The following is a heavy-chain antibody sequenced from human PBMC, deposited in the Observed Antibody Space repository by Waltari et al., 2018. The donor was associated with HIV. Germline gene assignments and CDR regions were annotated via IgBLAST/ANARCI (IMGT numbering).Heavy chain of an antibody. CDR1: GFSFPNAW. CDR2: IRSQVDTGTT. CDR3: APDSHDYGPVGNS. Sequence: EVRLVESGGRLVRPGGSLRLSCATSGFSFPNAWMSWVRQTPGRGLEWVGRIRSQVDTGTTDVAAPVKGRFAVSRDDSKSTLFLQMTALKVDDTGMYYCAPDSHDYGPVGNSWGQGTLVTVSS. V-gene: IGHV3-15*01. J-gene: IGHJ5*02. D-gene: IGHD4-17*01.